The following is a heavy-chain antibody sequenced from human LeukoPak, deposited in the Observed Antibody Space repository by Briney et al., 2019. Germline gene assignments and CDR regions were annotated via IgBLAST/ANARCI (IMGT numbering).Heavy chain of an antibody. D-gene: IGHD3-22*01. V-gene: IGHV3-23*01. CDR2: ICGNGGTT. J-gene: IGHJ4*02. Sequence: GGSLRLSCAGSGFTFTSYAMSWVRQAPGKGLEWVSVICGNGGTTYYADSVKGRFSISRDNSKNTLFLQMNSLRDEDTAVYYCAKGTYYYDSSGYYYGPTFDNWGQGTLVTVSS. CDR3: AKGTYYYDSSGYYYGPTFDN. CDR1: GFTFTSYA.